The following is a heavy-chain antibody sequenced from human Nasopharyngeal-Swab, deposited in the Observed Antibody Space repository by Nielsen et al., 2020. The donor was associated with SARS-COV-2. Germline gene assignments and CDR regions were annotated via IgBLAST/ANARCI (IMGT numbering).Heavy chain of an antibody. CDR3: AKDKDDAFDI. CDR2: IDNYGSIT. Sequence: GESLKISCAASGYTFSSYWMHWVRQAPGKGLVWVSRIDNYGSITDYADSVKGRFTISRDNAKNTLYLQMNSLRAEDTAVYYCAKDKDDAFDIWGQGTMVTVSS. V-gene: IGHV3-74*01. J-gene: IGHJ3*02. CDR1: GYTFSSYW.